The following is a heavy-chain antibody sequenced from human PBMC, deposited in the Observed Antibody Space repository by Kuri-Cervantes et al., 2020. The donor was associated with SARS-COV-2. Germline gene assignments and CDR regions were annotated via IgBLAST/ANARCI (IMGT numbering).Heavy chain of an antibody. CDR1: GFTFNTCA. CDR3: ATARVSVFDF. D-gene: IGHD5/OR15-5a*01. CDR2: VSSDGTNQ. V-gene: IGHV3-30*04. Sequence: GAASGFTFNTCARHWVRHAPDKGLEWVAMVSSDGTNQSYADSVKSRFTISRNNSKNTLHRQITSLRTEYTGVFYCATARVSVFDFWGQGALVTISS. J-gene: IGHJ4*02.